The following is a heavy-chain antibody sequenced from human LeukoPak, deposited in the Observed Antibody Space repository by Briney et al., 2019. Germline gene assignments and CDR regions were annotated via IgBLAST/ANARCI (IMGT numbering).Heavy chain of an antibody. CDR3: ARDPQEYSYGPFDY. CDR2: ISYDGSNK. J-gene: IGHJ4*02. D-gene: IGHD5-18*01. CDR1: GFTFSSYA. V-gene: IGHV3-30*04. Sequence: GGSLRLSCAASGFTFSSYAMHWVRQAPGKGLEWVAVISYDGSNKYYADSVKGRFTISRDNSKNTLYLQMNSLRAEDTAVYYCARDPQEYSYGPFDYWGQGTLVTVSS.